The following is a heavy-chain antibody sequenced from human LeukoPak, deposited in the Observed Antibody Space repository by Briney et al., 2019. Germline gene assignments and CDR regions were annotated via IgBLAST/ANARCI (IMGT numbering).Heavy chain of an antibody. CDR1: GFTFSSSW. J-gene: IGHJ4*02. CDR3: ARDQRASPAAADY. D-gene: IGHD2-2*01. CDR2: INKDGSEK. V-gene: IGHV3-7*03. Sequence: GGSLRLSCAASGFTFSSSWMTWVRQAPGKGLEWVANINKDGSEKYYVDSVKGRFTISRDNAKNSLFLQMNSLRAEGTAVYYCARDQRASPAAADYWGQGTLVTVSS.